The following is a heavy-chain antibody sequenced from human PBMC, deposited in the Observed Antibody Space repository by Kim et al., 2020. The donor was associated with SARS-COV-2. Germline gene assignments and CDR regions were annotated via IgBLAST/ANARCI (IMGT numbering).Heavy chain of an antibody. D-gene: IGHD3-10*01. J-gene: IGHJ4*02. CDR2: INHSGST. V-gene: IGHV4-34*01. Sequence: SETLSLTCAVYGGSFSGYYWSWIRQPPGKGLEWVGEINHSGSTNYNPSLKSRVTISVDTSKNQFSLKLSSVTAADTAVYYCASTSGYWGQGTLVTVSS. CDR1: GGSFSGYY. CDR3: ASTSGY.